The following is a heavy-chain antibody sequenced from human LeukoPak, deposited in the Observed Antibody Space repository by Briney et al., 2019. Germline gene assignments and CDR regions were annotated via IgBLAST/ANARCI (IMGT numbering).Heavy chain of an antibody. V-gene: IGHV3-30*03. CDR1: GFTFSSYG. D-gene: IGHD3-22*01. Sequence: GGSLRLSCAASGFTFSSYGMHWVRQAPGKGLEWVAVISYDGSNKYYADSVKGRLTISRDNSKNTLYLQMNSLRAEDTAVYYCAIGPQNGGFFDSSGAFDYWGQGTLVTVSS. CDR2: ISYDGSNK. CDR3: AIGPQNGGFFDSSGAFDY. J-gene: IGHJ4*02.